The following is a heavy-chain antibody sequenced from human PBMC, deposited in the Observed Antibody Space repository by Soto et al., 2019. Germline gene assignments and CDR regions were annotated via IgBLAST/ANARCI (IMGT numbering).Heavy chain of an antibody. J-gene: IGHJ6*02. CDR3: ARDLVAGTKDYYYYGMDV. CDR1: GGTFSSYA. Sequence: SVKVSCKASGGTFSSYAISWVRQAPGQGLEWMGGIIPIFGTANYAQKFQGRVTITADESTSTAYMELSSLRSEDTAVYYCARDLVAGTKDYYYYGMDVWGQGTTVTVSS. V-gene: IGHV1-69*13. D-gene: IGHD6-19*01. CDR2: IIPIFGTA.